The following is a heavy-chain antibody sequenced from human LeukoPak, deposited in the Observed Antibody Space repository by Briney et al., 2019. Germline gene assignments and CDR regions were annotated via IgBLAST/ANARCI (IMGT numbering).Heavy chain of an antibody. V-gene: IGHV3-30*01. D-gene: IGHD2-15*01. CDR3: ARGGWQPAYYFDY. Sequence: GGSLRLSCAASGFTFSSYAMHWVRQAPGKGLEWVAVISYDGSNKYYADSVKGRLTISRDNSKNTLYLQMNSLRAGDTAVYYCARGGWQPAYYFDYWGQGTLVTVSS. CDR2: ISYDGSNK. J-gene: IGHJ4*02. CDR1: GFTFSSYA.